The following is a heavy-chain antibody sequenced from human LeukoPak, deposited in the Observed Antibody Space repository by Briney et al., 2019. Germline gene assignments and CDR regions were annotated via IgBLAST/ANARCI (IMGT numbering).Heavy chain of an antibody. CDR2: ISGSGGST. Sequence: GGSLRLSCAASGFTFSDYYMSWIRQAPGKGLEWVSAISGSGGSTYYADSVKGRFTISRDNSKNTLYLQMNSLRAEDTAVYYCAKDREYYYDSSGYYDAFDIWGQGTMVTVSS. V-gene: IGHV3-23*01. CDR1: GFTFSDYY. D-gene: IGHD3-22*01. CDR3: AKDREYYYDSSGYYDAFDI. J-gene: IGHJ3*02.